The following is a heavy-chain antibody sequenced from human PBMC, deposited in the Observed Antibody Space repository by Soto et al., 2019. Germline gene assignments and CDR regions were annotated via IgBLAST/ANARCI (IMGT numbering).Heavy chain of an antibody. Sequence: QVQLQESGPGLVKPSGTLSLTCAVSGGSISSSNWWSWVRQPPGKGLEWIGEIYHSGSTNYNPSLQSRGTISVDKSKNQFSLKLSSVTAADTAVYYCARDQAGRYSGSPLGYWGQGTLVTVSS. CDR1: GGSISSSNW. V-gene: IGHV4-4*02. CDR3: ARDQAGRYSGSPLGY. J-gene: IGHJ4*02. CDR2: IYHSGST. D-gene: IGHD1-26*01.